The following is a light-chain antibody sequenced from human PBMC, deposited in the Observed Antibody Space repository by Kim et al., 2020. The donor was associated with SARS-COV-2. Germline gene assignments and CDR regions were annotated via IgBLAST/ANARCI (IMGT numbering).Light chain of an antibody. CDR2: KDT. J-gene: IGLJ3*02. Sequence: SYELTHPPSVSVSPGQTARITCSGDALPNQYVYWYQQRPGRAPVLIIYKDTERPSGVPERISGSSSGTTATLTISGVQAEDESDYYCQSPDSSATWVFGGGTKLTVL. V-gene: IGLV3-25*03. CDR3: QSPDSSATWV. CDR1: ALPNQY.